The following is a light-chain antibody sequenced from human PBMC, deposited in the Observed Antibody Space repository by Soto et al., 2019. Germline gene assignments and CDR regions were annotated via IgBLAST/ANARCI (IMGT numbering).Light chain of an antibody. J-gene: IGKJ2*01. CDR2: KAS. CDR3: QQYNTYSGYI. V-gene: IGKV1-5*03. Sequence: DIQMTQSPSTLSASVGDRVTITCRASQSVSSWLAWYQHKPGKTPKLLIYKASTLESGVPSRFSGSGSGTEFTLTISSLQPDDFAVYYCQQYNTYSGYIFGQATKLEIK. CDR1: QSVSSW.